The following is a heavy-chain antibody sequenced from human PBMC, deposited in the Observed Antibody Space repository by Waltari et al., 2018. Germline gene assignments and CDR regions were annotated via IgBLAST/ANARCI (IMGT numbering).Heavy chain of an antibody. CDR3: TRHTGYCSGGSCYYDY. CDR2: IRSKANSYAT. CDR1: GLTFSGSA. D-gene: IGHD2-15*01. V-gene: IGHV3-73*02. J-gene: IGHJ4*02. Sequence: EVQRVESGGGLVQPGGFLKLSCAASGLTFSGSAMPWVRQASGKGLEWVGRIRSKANSYATAYAASVKGRFTISRDDSKNTAYLQMNSLKTEDTAVYYCTRHTGYCSGGSCYYDYWGQGTLVTVSS.